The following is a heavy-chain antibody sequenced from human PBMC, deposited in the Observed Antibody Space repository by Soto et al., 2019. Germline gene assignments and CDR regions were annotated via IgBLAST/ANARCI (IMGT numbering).Heavy chain of an antibody. CDR2: IKSKSDGGTV. V-gene: IGHV3-15*01. D-gene: IGHD3-16*01. CDR3: TTDLRGGVTRDDYLWGSRDY. J-gene: IGHJ4*02. Sequence: PGGSLRLSCAASGFAFTNAWMSWVRQAPGKGLEWVGRIKSKSDGGTVGYAAPVKGRFTISRDDSKNTLYLQMSSLKTEDTAVYYCTTDLRGGVTRDDYLWGSRDYWGQGTLVTVSS. CDR1: GFAFTNAW.